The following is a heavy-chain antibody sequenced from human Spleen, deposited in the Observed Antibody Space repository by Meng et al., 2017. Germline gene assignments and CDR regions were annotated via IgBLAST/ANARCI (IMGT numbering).Heavy chain of an antibody. CDR1: GFTFNDYA. V-gene: IGHV3-23*01. J-gene: IGHJ6*02. CDR2: ISGSGGET. D-gene: IGHD2-2*01. CDR3: AKELGYCSSTGCYGYYYYYGMDV. Sequence: LSLTCAASGFTFNDYAINWVRQAPGKGLEWVSAISGSGGETYYADSVKGRFTISRDNSRNLVYLHMSSLRAEDTALYYCAKELGYCSSTGCYGYYYYYGMDVWGQGTTVTVSS.